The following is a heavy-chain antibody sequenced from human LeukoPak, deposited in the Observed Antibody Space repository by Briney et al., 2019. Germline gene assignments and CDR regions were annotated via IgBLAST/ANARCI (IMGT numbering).Heavy chain of an antibody. D-gene: IGHD2-15*01. V-gene: IGHV4-4*09. CDR2: IYDNGVT. J-gene: IGHJ1*01. CDR1: GDSVSSGY. Sequence: PSETLSLSCNVSGDSVSSGYWTWIRQSPAKGLEWIGFIYDNGVTDYNPSLKSRLIISLDTSKNKFSLNLRSVSAADSAIYYCAGRGHRYSRDWGQGILVTVSS. CDR3: AGRGHRYSRD.